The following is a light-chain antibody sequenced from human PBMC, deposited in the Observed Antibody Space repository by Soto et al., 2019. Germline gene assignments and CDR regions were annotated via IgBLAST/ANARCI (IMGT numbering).Light chain of an antibody. CDR1: SSNIGGNY. Sequence: QSVLTQPPSASGAPGQRVTISCSGSSSNIGGNYVYWYKQLPGKAPQLLIYGNDQRPSGVPDGFSGSKSGTLASVAVCGLRTEDEAHYYCATCVDSLSGVIFGGGTKLTVL. V-gene: IGLV1-47*02. CDR2: GND. CDR3: ATCVDSLSGVI. J-gene: IGLJ2*01.